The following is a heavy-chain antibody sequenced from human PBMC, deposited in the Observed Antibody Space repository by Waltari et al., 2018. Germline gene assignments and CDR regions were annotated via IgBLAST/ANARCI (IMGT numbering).Heavy chain of an antibody. CDR3: ATLRPPQIGYMDV. CDR1: GFTFSSYG. Sequence: QVQLVESGGGVVQPGGSLRLSCAASGFTFSSYGMHWVRQAPGKGLEWVAFIRYDGSNKYYADSVKGRFTISRDNSKNTLYLQMNSLRAEDTAVYYCATLRPPQIGYMDVWGKGTTVTVSS. J-gene: IGHJ6*03. V-gene: IGHV3-30*02. CDR2: IRYDGSNK.